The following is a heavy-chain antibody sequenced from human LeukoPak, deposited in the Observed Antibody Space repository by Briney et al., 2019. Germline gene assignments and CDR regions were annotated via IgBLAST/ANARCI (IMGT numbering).Heavy chain of an antibody. J-gene: IGHJ4*02. Sequence: SETLSLTCVVSGYFISSGYYGGWSRQPPGRGLEGIGSINHSGSSYYKTSLQSRVTISVDTSKTQFSLRLSSVTAADTAVYYCARSTIFGVVMYLDYWGQGPLVTVSS. V-gene: IGHV4-38-2*01. D-gene: IGHD3-3*01. CDR1: GYFISSGYY. CDR3: ARSTIFGVVMYLDY. CDR2: INHSGSS.